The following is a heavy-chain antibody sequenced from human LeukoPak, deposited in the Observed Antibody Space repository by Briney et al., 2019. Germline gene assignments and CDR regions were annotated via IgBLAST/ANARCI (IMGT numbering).Heavy chain of an antibody. V-gene: IGHV4-59*01. D-gene: IGHD6-19*01. Sequence: SETLSLTCTVSGGSISSYYWSWIRQPPGKGLEWIGYIYYSGSTNYNPSLKSRVTISVDTSKNQFSLKLSSVTAADTAVYYCARDGSHSSGWGIDYWGQGTLVTVSS. CDR2: IYYSGST. J-gene: IGHJ4*02. CDR3: ARDGSHSSGWGIDY. CDR1: GGSISSYY.